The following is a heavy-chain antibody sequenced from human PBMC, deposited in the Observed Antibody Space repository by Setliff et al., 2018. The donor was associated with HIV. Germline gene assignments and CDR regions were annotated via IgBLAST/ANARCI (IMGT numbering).Heavy chain of an antibody. CDR3: ARQDHSSVNTGSLYAFDV. CDR2: IEPSSGGT. J-gene: IGHJ3*01. V-gene: IGHV1-2*06. CDR1: GYTFTAYY. Sequence: ASVKVSCKASGYTFTAYYIHWVRQAPGHELQLMGRIEPSSGGTNYIPKFQCRVTITRDKSIYTVYMELTGLTSDDTAVYYCARQDHSSVNTGSLYAFDVWGQGTMVTVSS. D-gene: IGHD2-8*02.